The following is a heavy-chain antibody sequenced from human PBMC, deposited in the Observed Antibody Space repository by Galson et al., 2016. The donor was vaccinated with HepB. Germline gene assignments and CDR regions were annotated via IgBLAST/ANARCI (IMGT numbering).Heavy chain of an antibody. V-gene: IGHV4-39*07. Sequence: SETLSLTCTVSGGSITTNSHYWAWIRQPPGKGLEWIGSLSYGGTTYYQPSLKSRVTISIDTSQNQFSLKVISLTAADTAVYFCSRDTIEYGSGSPFYFDFWGQGSLVTGSP. CDR2: LSYGGTT. J-gene: IGHJ4*02. D-gene: IGHD3-10*01. CDR3: SRDTIEYGSGSPFYFDF. CDR1: GGSITTNSHY.